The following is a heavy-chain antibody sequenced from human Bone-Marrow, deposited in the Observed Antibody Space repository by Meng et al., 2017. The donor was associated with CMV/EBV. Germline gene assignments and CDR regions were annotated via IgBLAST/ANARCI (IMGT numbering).Heavy chain of an antibody. J-gene: IGHJ4*02. D-gene: IGHD2-15*01. Sequence: GESLKISCAASKFTFNRYAMHWVRQAPGKGLEWVAVISFDGSNKYYADSVKGRFTISRDNSKNSLYLEMNNLRAEDTAVYYCARAFRGGNYFDYWGQGTQVTVSS. CDR3: ARAFRGGNYFDY. CDR1: KFTFNRYA. V-gene: IGHV3-30-3*01. CDR2: ISFDGSNK.